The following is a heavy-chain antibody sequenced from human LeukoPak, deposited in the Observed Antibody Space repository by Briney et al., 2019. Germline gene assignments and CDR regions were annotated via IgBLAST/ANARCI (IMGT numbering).Heavy chain of an antibody. V-gene: IGHV4-38-2*02. D-gene: IGHD2-15*01. CDR3: AVLVAGLLPALDI. Sequence: KPSETLSLTCTVSGYSISSGYYWGWIRQPPGTGLEWIGSIYHSGSTYYNPSLKSRVTISVDTSKNQFSLKLSSVTAADTAVYYCAVLVAGLLPALDIWGQGTMVTVSS. CDR2: IYHSGST. J-gene: IGHJ3*02. CDR1: GYSISSGYY.